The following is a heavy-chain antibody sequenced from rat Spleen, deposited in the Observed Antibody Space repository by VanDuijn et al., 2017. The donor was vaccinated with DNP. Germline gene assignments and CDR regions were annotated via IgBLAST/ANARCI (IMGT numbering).Heavy chain of an antibody. V-gene: IGHV5-31*01. CDR2: ITTSGDST. J-gene: IGHJ2*01. CDR3: ARGGRSYFDY. CDR1: GFTFNYYW. Sequence: EVQLMESGGGLVQPGRSLKLSCVASGFTFNYYWMTWIRHIPGKGLEWVASITTSGDSTSSPDSVKGRFTISRDNAKNTLYLQMNSLRSEDTATYYCARGGRSYFDYWGQGVMVTVSS. D-gene: IGHD1-11*01.